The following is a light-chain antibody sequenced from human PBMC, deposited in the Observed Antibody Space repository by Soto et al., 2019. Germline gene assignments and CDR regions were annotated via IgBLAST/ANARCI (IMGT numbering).Light chain of an antibody. V-gene: IGLV1-40*01. J-gene: IGLJ1*01. CDR2: GNS. CDR1: SSNIGAGYD. Sequence: QSVLTQPPSVSGAPGQRVTISCTGSSSNIGAGYDVHWYKQLPGTAPKLLIYGNSNRPSGVPDRFSGSKSGTSASLAIPVLQAGDEADYYCQSYDSSLSGFYVFGTGTKATVL. CDR3: QSYDSSLSGFYV.